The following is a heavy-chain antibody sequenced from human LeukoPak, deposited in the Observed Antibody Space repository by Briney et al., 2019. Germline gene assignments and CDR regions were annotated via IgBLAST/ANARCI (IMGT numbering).Heavy chain of an antibody. CDR3: AREYLDTAMVTSGYYYMDV. CDR1: GYTFTSYG. Sequence: ASVKVSCKASGYTFTSYGISWVRQAPGQGLEWMGWINPNSGGTNYAQKFQGRVTMTRDTSISTAYMELSRLRSDDTAVYYCAREYLDTAMVTSGYYYMDVWGKGTTVTVSS. J-gene: IGHJ6*03. V-gene: IGHV1-2*02. D-gene: IGHD5-18*01. CDR2: INPNSGGT.